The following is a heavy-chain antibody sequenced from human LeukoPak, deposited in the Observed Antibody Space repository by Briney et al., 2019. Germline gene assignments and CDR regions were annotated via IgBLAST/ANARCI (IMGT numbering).Heavy chain of an antibody. V-gene: IGHV3-74*01. CDR2: ISGDGSIT. CDR1: GFTFSGYW. J-gene: IGHJ4*02. CDR3: AREESGSYFSWSVGYFDY. D-gene: IGHD1-26*01. Sequence: GGSLRLSCAASGFTFSGYWMHWVRQAPGKGLVWVPRISGDGSITAYADSVKGRFTISRDNAKNTLYLQMNSLRDEDTAVYYCAREESGSYFSWSVGYFDYWGQGTLVTVSS.